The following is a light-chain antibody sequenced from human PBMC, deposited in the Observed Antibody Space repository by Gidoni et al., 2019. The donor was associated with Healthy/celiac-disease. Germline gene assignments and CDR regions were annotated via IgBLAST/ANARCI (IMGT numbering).Light chain of an antibody. CDR1: QSVLYSSNNKNY. J-gene: IGKJ4*01. CDR2: WAS. CDR3: QQYYSTPLT. Sequence: DIVMTQSPDSLAVSRGGKATINCKSSQSVLYSSNNKNYLAWYQQKPGQPPKLLIYWASTRESGVPDRFSGSGSGTDFTLTISSLQAEDVAVYYCQQYYSTPLTFGGGTKVEIK. V-gene: IGKV4-1*01.